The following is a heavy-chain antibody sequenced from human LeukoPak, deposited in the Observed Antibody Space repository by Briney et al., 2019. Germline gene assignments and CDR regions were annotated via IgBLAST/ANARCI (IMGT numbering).Heavy chain of an antibody. Sequence: GASVKVSCKVSGYTLTELSMHWVRQAPGKGLEWMGGLDPEDGETIYAQKFQGRVTMTEDTSTDTAYMELSSLRSEDTAVYYCATEVRVNCSSTSCYYIFHAGGQGTLVTVSS. CDR3: ATEVRVNCSSTSCYYIFHA. J-gene: IGHJ5*02. CDR2: LDPEDGET. CDR1: GYTLTELS. D-gene: IGHD2-2*01. V-gene: IGHV1-24*01.